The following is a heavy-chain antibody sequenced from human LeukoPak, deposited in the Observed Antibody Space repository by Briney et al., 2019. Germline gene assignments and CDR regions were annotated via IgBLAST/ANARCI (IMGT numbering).Heavy chain of an antibody. V-gene: IGHV3-48*03. CDR2: ISSSGSTI. J-gene: IGHJ6*04. D-gene: IGHD3-10*02. CDR1: GFTFSSYE. CDR3: AELGITMIGGV. Sequence: PGGSLRLSCAASGFTFSSYEMNWVRQAQGKGLEWVSYISSSGSTIYYADSVKGRFTISRDNGKNSLYLQRNSLRAEDTAVYYCAELGITMIGGVWGKGTTVTISS.